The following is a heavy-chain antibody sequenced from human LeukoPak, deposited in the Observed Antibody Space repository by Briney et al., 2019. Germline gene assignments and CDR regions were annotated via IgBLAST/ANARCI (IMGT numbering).Heavy chain of an antibody. J-gene: IGHJ4*02. CDR2: IYHSGST. V-gene: IGHV4-30-2*01. Sequence: SETLSLTCAVSGGSISSGGYSWSWIRQPPGKGLEWIGYIYHSGSTYYNPSLKSRVTISVDRSKNQFSLKLSSVTAADTAVYYCARGPQTGYSSSWYLNWGQGTLVTVSS. CDR3: ARGPQTGYSSSWYLN. D-gene: IGHD6-13*01. CDR1: GGSISSGGYS.